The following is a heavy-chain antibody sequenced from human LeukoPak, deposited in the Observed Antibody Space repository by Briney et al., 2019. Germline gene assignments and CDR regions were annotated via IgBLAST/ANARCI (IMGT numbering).Heavy chain of an antibody. CDR3: ARDHPPGYSSGWFDY. CDR2: IIPIFGTA. J-gene: IGHJ4*02. Sequence: SVKVSCKASGGTFSSYAISWVRQAPGQGLEWVGGIIPIFGTANYAQKFQGRVTITANKSTSTVYMELSSLRTEDTAVYYCARDHPPGYSSGWFDYWGQGTLVTVSS. CDR1: GGTFSSYA. D-gene: IGHD6-19*01. V-gene: IGHV1-69*06.